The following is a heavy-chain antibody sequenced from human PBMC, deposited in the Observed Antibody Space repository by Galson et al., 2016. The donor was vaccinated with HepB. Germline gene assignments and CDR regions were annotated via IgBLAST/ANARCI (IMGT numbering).Heavy chain of an antibody. CDR2: ISWNSRSA. J-gene: IGHJ4*02. CDR1: GFRFDDYA. V-gene: IGHV3-9*01. Sequence: SLRLSCAASGFRFDDYAMNWVRQAPGKGLEWVSGISWNSRSAGYADSVKGRFTISRDNAKNSLYLQMSSLRPEDTALYFCVRDSSGGYDYFDYWGQGTLVTVSS. D-gene: IGHD5-12*01. CDR3: VRDSSGGYDYFDY.